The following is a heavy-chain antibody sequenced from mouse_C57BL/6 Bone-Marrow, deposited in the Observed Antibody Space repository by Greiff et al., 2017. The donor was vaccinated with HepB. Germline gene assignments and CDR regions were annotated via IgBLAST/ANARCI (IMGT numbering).Heavy chain of an antibody. CDR1: GFTFSDFY. V-gene: IGHV7-1*01. CDR2: SRNKANDYTT. J-gene: IGHJ2*01. CDR3: ARGGVVSPFDY. D-gene: IGHD1-1*01. Sequence: EVKLMESGGGLVQSGRSLRLSCATSGFTFSDFYMEWVRQAPGKGLEWIAASRNKANDYTTEYSASVKGRFIVSRDTSQSILYLQMNALRAEDTAIYYCARGGVVSPFDYWGQGTTLTVSS.